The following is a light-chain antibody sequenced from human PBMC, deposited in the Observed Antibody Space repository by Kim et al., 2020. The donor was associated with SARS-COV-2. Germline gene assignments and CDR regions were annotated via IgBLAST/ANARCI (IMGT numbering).Light chain of an antibody. Sequence: DVVLTQSPLSLPVTLGQPASISCTSSQSLVSSDGNTYFYWFQQRPGQSPRRLIYLVSNRDSGVPDRFSGGGSGTDFTLKISKVEAEDVGVYYCMQGTHWPFTFGPGTKVDIK. V-gene: IGKV2-30*01. CDR3: MQGTHWPFT. CDR2: LVS. J-gene: IGKJ3*01. CDR1: QSLVSSDGNTY.